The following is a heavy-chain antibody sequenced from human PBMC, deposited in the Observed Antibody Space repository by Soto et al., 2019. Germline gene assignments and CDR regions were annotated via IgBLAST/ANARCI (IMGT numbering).Heavy chain of an antibody. CDR1: GFTFSSYS. CDR3: ARVIGRADIVAIGGDYYYYGMDV. CDR2: ISSSSRYI. J-gene: IGHJ6*02. Sequence: EVQLVESGGGLVKPGGSLRLSCAASGFTFSSYSMNWVRQAPGKALEWVSSISSSSRYIYYADSVKGRFTISRDNAKNTMYLQMRSLSAEDTAAYYCARVIGRADIVAIGGDYYYYGMDVWGQGTTVTVSS. V-gene: IGHV3-21*01. D-gene: IGHD5-12*01.